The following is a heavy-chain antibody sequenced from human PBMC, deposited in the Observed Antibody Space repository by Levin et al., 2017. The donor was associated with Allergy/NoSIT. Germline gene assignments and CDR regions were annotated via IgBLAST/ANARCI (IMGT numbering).Heavy chain of an antibody. J-gene: IGHJ5*02. CDR1: GFTFSNYW. V-gene: IGHV3-7*01. Sequence: ASVKVSCAASGFTFSNYWMTWVRQAPGKGLEWVANINQGGSDNYYVDSVKGRFTVSRDNAKNLLILQMNSLRAEDTAFYYCARAGGQGAGTPDRWGQGTPVTVSS. D-gene: IGHD3-10*01. CDR2: INQGGSDN. CDR3: ARAGGQGAGTPDR.